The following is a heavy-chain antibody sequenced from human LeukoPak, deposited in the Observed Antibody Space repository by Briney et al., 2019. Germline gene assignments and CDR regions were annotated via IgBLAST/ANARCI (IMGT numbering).Heavy chain of an antibody. CDR1: GFTFRNYA. CDR3: AKDTRIALEGY. J-gene: IGHJ4*02. D-gene: IGHD6-13*01. V-gene: IGHV3-23*01. CDR2: IVSSGSST. Sequence: GGSLRLSCAASGFTFRNYAMSWVRQAPGKGLEWVSAIVSSGSSTYYADSVKGRFTISRDNSKDTLYLQMNSLRAEDTAVYYCAKDTRIALEGYWGQGTLVTVSS.